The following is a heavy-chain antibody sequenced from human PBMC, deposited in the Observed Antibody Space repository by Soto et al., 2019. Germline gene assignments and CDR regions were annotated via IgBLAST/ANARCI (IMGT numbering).Heavy chain of an antibody. CDR2: INAGNGNT. V-gene: IGHV1-3*01. CDR3: ARGPPRHAFDI. J-gene: IGHJ3*02. CDR1: GYTFTSYA. Sequence: GASVKVSCKASGYTFTSYAMHWVRQAPGQRLEWMGWINAGNGNTKYSQKFQGRVTITRDTSVSTAYMELSSLRSEDTAVYYCARGPPRHAFDIWGQGTMVTVSS.